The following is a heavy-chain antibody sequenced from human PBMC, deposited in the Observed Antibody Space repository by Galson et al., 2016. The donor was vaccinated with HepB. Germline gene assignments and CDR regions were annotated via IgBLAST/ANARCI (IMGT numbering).Heavy chain of an antibody. Sequence: SLRLSCAASGFAVSSNYMSWVRQAPGKGLEWVSVIYGGGDTYYADSVKGRFTISRDSSKNTLNLQMNSLRAQDTAVYYCARGGSWAGYWGQGTLVTVSS. J-gene: IGHJ4*02. CDR1: GFAVSSNY. CDR3: ARGGSWAGY. D-gene: IGHD3-10*01. V-gene: IGHV3-53*01. CDR2: IYGGGDT.